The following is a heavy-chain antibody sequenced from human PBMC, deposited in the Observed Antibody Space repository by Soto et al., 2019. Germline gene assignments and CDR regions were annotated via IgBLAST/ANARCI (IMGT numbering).Heavy chain of an antibody. Sequence: PSETLSLTCTVSGGSISSYYWSWIRQPPGKGLEWIGYIYYSGSTNYNPSLKSRVTISVDTSKNQFSLKLSSVTAADTAVYYCAREFGRYGDYAYYYYYMDVWGKGTTVTVSS. V-gene: IGHV4-59*01. D-gene: IGHD4-17*01. CDR3: AREFGRYGDYAYYYYYMDV. J-gene: IGHJ6*03. CDR2: IYYSGST. CDR1: GGSISSYY.